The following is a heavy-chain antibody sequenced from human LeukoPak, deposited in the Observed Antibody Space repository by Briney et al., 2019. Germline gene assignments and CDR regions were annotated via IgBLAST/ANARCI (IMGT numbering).Heavy chain of an antibody. J-gene: IGHJ3*02. V-gene: IGHV4-34*01. D-gene: IGHD6-13*01. CDR2: INHSGST. Sequence: PSEILSLTCAVYGGSFSGYYWSWIRQPPGKGLEWIGEINHSGSTNYNPSLKSRVTISVDTSKNQFSLKLSSVTAADTAVYYCARRTAAAGSTDAFDIWGQGTMVTVSS. CDR3: ARRTAAAGSTDAFDI. CDR1: GGSFSGYY.